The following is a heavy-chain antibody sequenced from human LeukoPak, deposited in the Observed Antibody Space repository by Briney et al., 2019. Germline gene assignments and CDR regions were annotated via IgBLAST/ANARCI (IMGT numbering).Heavy chain of an antibody. CDR3: AKDIRTWASGEFDY. CDR2: ISLNSGNI. D-gene: IGHD3-16*01. CDR1: GFNFDDYA. J-gene: IGHJ4*02. V-gene: IGHV3-9*01. Sequence: GGSLRLSCAASGFNFDDYAIHWVRRAPGKGLEWVSGISLNSGNIDYADSVKGRFTISRDNAKNSLYLQMNSLRTEDTALYYCAKDIRTWASGEFDYWGQGTLVTVSP.